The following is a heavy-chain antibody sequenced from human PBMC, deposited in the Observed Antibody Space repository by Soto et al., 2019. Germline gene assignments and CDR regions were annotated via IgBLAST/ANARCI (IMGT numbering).Heavy chain of an antibody. CDR1: GYTFTSSG. CDR2: ISGYNGNT. Sequence: ASVKVSCKPSGYTFTSSGISWVRQAPGQGLEWMGWISGYNGNTNYAQKFRGRVTMTTDTSTTTAYMEVRSLRADDTAVYYCARAPGYCNSTICYIDNFDIWGQGTKVTVSS. V-gene: IGHV1-18*01. D-gene: IGHD2-2*02. J-gene: IGHJ3*02. CDR3: ARAPGYCNSTICYIDNFDI.